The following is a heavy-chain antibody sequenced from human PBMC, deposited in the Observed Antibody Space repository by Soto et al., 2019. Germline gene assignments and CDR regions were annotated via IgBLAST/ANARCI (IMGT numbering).Heavy chain of an antibody. CDR3: ATSFRYFDN. CDR2: ISGTASRT. CDR1: GFTPTTTP. V-gene: IGHV3-23*01. J-gene: IGHJ4*02. Sequence: GGSLRLSCAVSGFTPTTTPLSWVRQPPGKGLEWVTTISGTASRTYYVDPVKGRFFISRDNAKNTVTLQMNNMTLDDTAVYYCATSFRYFDNWGQGTRVTVSS. D-gene: IGHD3-9*01.